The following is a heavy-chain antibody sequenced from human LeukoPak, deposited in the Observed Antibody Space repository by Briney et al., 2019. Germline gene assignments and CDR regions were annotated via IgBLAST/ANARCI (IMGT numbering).Heavy chain of an antibody. CDR2: IRYDGSNK. J-gene: IGHJ4*02. V-gene: IGHV3-30*02. CDR1: GFTFSSYG. Sequence: GGSLRLSCAASGFTFSSYGMHWVRQAPGKGLEWVAFIRYDGSNKYYADSVKGRFTISRDNSKNTLYLQMNSLRAEDTVVYYCAKDRLGSSLNFDYWGQGTLVTVSS. CDR3: AKDRLGSSLNFDY. D-gene: IGHD6-6*01.